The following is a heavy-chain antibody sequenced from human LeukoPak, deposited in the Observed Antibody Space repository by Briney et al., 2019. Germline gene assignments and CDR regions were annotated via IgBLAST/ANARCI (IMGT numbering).Heavy chain of an antibody. Sequence: GGSLRLSCAASGFTFSSYWMSWVRQAPGKGLEWVANIKKDGSEKYYVDSVKGRFTISRDNAKNSLYLQMNSLRAEDTAVYYCEELGITMIGGVWGKGTTVTISS. J-gene: IGHJ6*04. CDR2: IKKDGSEK. V-gene: IGHV3-7*01. CDR1: GFTFSSYW. CDR3: EELGITMIGGV. D-gene: IGHD3-10*02.